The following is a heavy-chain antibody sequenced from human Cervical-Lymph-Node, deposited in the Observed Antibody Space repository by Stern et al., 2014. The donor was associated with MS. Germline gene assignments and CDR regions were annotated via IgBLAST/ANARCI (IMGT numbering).Heavy chain of an antibody. Sequence: VQLVESGGGLVQPGGSLRLSCAASGFTFSGYAMSWVRQAPGKGLEWVSAISGSGDITYYADSVKGRFTISRDNSKNTLYLQMNSLRAEDTAVDYCAKATTNWNHYYYGMDVWGQGTTVTVSS. CDR2: ISGSGDIT. CDR3: AKATTNWNHYYYGMDV. D-gene: IGHD1-1*01. J-gene: IGHJ6*02. V-gene: IGHV3-23*04. CDR1: GFTFSGYA.